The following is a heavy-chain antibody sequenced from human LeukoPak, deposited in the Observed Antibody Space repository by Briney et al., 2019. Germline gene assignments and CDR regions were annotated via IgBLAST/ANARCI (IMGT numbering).Heavy chain of an antibody. D-gene: IGHD4-17*01. V-gene: IGHV4-59*01. CDR1: GXXISSYY. J-gene: IGHJ4*02. Sequence: PSETLSLTCTXSGXXISSYYWSWIRQPPGKGLEWIGYIYYSGSTNYNPSLKSRVTISVDTSKNQFSLKLSSVTAADTAVYYCARAPLDYGVDYWGQGTLVTVSS. CDR3: ARAPLDYGVDY. CDR2: IYYSGST.